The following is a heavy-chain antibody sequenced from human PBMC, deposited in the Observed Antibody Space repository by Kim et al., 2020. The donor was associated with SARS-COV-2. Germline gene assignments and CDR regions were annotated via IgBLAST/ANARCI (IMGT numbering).Heavy chain of an antibody. Sequence: ASVKVSCKASGYTFYTYAMHWVRLAPGQRLEWMGWINGGNGYTEYSQKFQGRVTITRDTSAQTAYMELTSLRSEDTALYYCARDHRNDTGYYSFDYWGQGTLVTVSS. V-gene: IGHV1-3*01. CDR2: INGGNGYT. D-gene: IGHD3-22*01. J-gene: IGHJ4*02. CDR1: GYTFYTYA. CDR3: ARDHRNDTGYYSFDY.